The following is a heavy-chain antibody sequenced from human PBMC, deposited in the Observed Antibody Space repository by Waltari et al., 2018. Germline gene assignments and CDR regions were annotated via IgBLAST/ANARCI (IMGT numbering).Heavy chain of an antibody. Sequence: VQLVESGGGLVQPGRSLRLSCTASGFTFGDYAMSWFRRAQGKGLEWVGFIRIKAYGGTTEYAAAVKGRFNISRDESKSIAYLQMNSLKTEDAAVYYCTGVARGSQVDYWGQGTLVTVSS. V-gene: IGHV3-49*03. CDR2: IRIKAYGGTT. D-gene: IGHD3-16*01. CDR1: GFTFGDYA. CDR3: TGVARGSQVDY. J-gene: IGHJ4*02.